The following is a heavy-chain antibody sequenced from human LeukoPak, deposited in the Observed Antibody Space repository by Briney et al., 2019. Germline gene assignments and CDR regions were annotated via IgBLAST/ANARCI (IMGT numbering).Heavy chain of an antibody. Sequence: GGSLRLSCAAPGFTFSSYAMHWVRQAPGKGLEWVAVISYDGSNKYYADSVKGRFTISRDNSKNTLYLQMNSLRAEDTAVYYCVVLHSYWGQGTLVTVSS. CDR1: GFTFSSYA. CDR3: VVLHSY. CDR2: ISYDGSNK. D-gene: IGHD2-21*01. V-gene: IGHV3-30-3*01. J-gene: IGHJ4*02.